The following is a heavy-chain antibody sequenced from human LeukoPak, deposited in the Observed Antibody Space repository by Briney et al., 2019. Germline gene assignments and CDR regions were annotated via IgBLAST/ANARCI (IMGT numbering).Heavy chain of an antibody. CDR3: ARVAVRGVLTDY. J-gene: IGHJ4*02. D-gene: IGHD3-10*01. V-gene: IGHV4-31*03. CDR1: GGSISSGGYY. Sequence: SQTLSLTCTVSGGSISSGGYYWSWIRQHPGKGLEWIGYIYYSGSTYYNPSLKSRVTISVDTSKNQFSLKLSSVTAADTAVCYCARVAVRGVLTDYWGQGTLVTVSP. CDR2: IYYSGST.